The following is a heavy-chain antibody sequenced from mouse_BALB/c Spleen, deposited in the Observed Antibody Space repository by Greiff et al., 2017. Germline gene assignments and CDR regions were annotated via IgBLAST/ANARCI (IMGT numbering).Heavy chain of an antibody. CDR3: ARGHGNYVRAMDY. Sequence: QVQLQQSGPGLVAPSQSLSITCTVSGFSLTSYGVHWVRQPPGKGLEWLGVIWAGGSTNYNSALMSRLSISKDNSKSQVFLKMNSLQTDDTAMYYCARGHGNYVRAMDYWGQGTSVTVSS. CDR2: IWAGGST. D-gene: IGHD2-1*01. J-gene: IGHJ4*01. CDR1: GFSLTSYG. V-gene: IGHV2-9*02.